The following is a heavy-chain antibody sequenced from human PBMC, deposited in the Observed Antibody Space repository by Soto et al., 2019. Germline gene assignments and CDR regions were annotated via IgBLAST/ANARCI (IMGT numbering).Heavy chain of an antibody. CDR2: IIPIFGTA. D-gene: IGHD3-22*01. CDR3: GCSGYCYPPDY. Sequence: SVKVSCKASGGTFSSYAISWVRQAPGQGLEWMGGIIPIFGTANYAQKFQGRVTITADESTSTAYMELSSLRSEDTAVYYCGCSGYCYPPDYWGQGTLVTVSS. CDR1: GGTFSSYA. V-gene: IGHV1-69*13. J-gene: IGHJ4*02.